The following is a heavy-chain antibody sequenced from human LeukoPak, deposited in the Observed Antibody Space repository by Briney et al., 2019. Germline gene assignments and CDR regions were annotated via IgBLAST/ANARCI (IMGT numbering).Heavy chain of an antibody. CDR3: ARTMVRGVMILDY. CDR2: IYSGGST. CDR1: GDSISTLY. J-gene: IGHJ4*02. Sequence: PSETLSLTCTVSGDSISTLYWSWIRQPPGKGLEWIGYIYSGGSTDYNPSLKSRLTISVDTSKNQFSLKLSSVTAADTAVYYCARTMVRGVMILDYWGQGTLVTVSS. V-gene: IGHV4-59*01. D-gene: IGHD3-10*01.